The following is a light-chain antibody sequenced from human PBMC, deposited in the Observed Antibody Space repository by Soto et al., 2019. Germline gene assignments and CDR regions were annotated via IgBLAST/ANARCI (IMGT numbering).Light chain of an antibody. J-gene: IGLJ1*01. CDR2: DVS. CDR3: SSYTSSSTQV. Sequence: SLLPQPPSVSVSPGQSITISCTGTSSDVGGYNYVSWYQQHPGKAPKLMIYDVSNRPSGVSNRFSGSKSGNTASLTISGLQAEDEADYYCSSYTSSSTQVFGTGTKVTVL. V-gene: IGLV2-14*01. CDR1: SSDVGGYNY.